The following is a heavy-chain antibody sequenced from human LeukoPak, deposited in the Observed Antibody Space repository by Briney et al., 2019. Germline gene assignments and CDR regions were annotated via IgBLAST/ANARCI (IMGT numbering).Heavy chain of an antibody. J-gene: IGHJ4*02. D-gene: IGHD5-12*01. Sequence: GGYLRLSCAPSGFTSINYAMNWVRQPPGKGLEGVSVLIGSSGSTDYADSVKGRFTISRDNSKNTLFLQMNSLRAEDTAIYYCAKGAYDYVEIGYFDSWGQGTLVTVSS. CDR3: AKGAYDYVEIGYFDS. V-gene: IGHV3-23*01. CDR1: GFTSINYA. CDR2: LIGSSGST.